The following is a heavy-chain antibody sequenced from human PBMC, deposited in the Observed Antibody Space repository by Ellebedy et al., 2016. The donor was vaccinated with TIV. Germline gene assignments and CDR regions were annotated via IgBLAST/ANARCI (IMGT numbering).Heavy chain of an antibody. CDR1: GFTFSSYA. J-gene: IGHJ3*02. Sequence: GESLKISCAASGFTFSSYAMSWVRQAPGKGLEWVSAISGSGGSTYYADYVKGRFSISRDNSKNTLYLQMNSLRAEDTAVYYCAKSAWQWRGDGYNFLCAFDIWGQGTMVTVSS. D-gene: IGHD5-24*01. CDR3: AKSAWQWRGDGYNFLCAFDI. V-gene: IGHV3-23*01. CDR2: ISGSGGST.